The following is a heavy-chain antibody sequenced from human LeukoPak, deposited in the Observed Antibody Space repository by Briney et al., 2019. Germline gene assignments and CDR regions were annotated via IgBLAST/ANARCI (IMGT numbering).Heavy chain of an antibody. J-gene: IGHJ4*02. V-gene: IGHV3-23*01. CDR3: AKTTTGYSSGRFPGWPVDY. CDR1: GFTFSSYA. CDR2: IFGSGGST. D-gene: IGHD6-19*01. Sequence: PGGSLRLSCAASGFTFSSYAMYWVRQAPGKGLEWVSGIFGSGGSTHYADSVKGRFTISRDNPKNTVYLQMNSLGAEDTAVYYCAKTTTGYSSGRFPGWPVDYWGQGTLVTVSS.